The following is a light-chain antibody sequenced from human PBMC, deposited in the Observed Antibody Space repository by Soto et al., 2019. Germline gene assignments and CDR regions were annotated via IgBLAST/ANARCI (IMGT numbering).Light chain of an antibody. CDR1: SSDVGGYNY. J-gene: IGLJ2*01. CDR2: DVI. V-gene: IGLV2-11*01. Sequence: QSALTQPRSVSGSPGQSVTISCTGSSSDVGGYNYVSWYQQHPGKPPKLVIYDVIKRPSGVPDRFSGSKSDNTASLTISGLQAEDEADYYCCSYAGTNTLIFGGGTKVTVL. CDR3: CSYAGTNTLI.